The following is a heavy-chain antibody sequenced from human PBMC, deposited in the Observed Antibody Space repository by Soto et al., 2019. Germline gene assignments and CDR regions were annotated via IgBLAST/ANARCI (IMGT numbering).Heavy chain of an antibody. V-gene: IGHV1-18*01. CDR1: GYTFTSYG. Sequence: ASVKVSCKASGYTFTSYGISWVRQAPGQGLEWMGWISAYNGNTNYAQKLQGRVTMTTDTSTSTAYMELRSLRSDDTAVYYCARDWGGGDYDPPHFDYWGQGTLVTVSS. CDR2: ISAYNGNT. J-gene: IGHJ4*02. D-gene: IGHD4-17*01. CDR3: ARDWGGGDYDPPHFDY.